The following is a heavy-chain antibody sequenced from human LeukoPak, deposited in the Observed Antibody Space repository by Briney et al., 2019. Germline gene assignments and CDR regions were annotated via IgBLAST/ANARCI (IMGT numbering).Heavy chain of an antibody. J-gene: IGHJ4*02. CDR3: ARGGKQWRGGNYFDS. CDR1: GYTFTDYA. Sequence: ASVKVSCNASGYTFTDYALHWVRQAPGQSLEWMGWITTGRGDTQYSQAFQRRITITRDKSASTVSMDLSALRSEDTAVYYCARGGKQWRGGNYFDSWGQGTLVAVSS. V-gene: IGHV1-3*03. CDR2: ITTGRGDT. D-gene: IGHD6-19*01.